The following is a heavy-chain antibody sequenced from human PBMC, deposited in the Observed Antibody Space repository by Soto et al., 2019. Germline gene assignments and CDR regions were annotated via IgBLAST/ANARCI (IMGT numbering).Heavy chain of an antibody. CDR2: ISGSGGST. CDR1: GFTFSSYA. CDR3: AKDLSVTTFYYYGMDV. V-gene: IGHV3-23*01. J-gene: IGHJ6*02. Sequence: GGSLRLSCAASGFTFSSYAMSWVRQAPGKGLEWVSAISGSGGSTYYADSVKGRFTISRDNSKNTLYLQMNSLRAEDTAVYYCAKDLSVTTFYYYGMDVWGQGTTVTVSS. D-gene: IGHD4-4*01.